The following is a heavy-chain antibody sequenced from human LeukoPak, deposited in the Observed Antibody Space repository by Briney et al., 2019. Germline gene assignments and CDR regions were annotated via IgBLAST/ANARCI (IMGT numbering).Heavy chain of an antibody. D-gene: IGHD3-22*01. CDR2: IYYSGST. Sequence: SETLSLTCTVSGGSISSGDYYRSWIRQPPGKGLEWIGYIYYSGSTYYNPSLKSRVTISVDTSKNQFSLKLSSVTAADTAVYYCARAVDSSAFSAFQHWGQGTLVTVSS. V-gene: IGHV4-30-4*01. CDR3: ARAVDSSAFSAFQH. CDR1: GGSISSGDYY. J-gene: IGHJ1*01.